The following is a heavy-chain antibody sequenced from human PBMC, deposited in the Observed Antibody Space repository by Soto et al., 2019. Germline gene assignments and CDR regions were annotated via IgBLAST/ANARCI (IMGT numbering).Heavy chain of an antibody. Sequence: QVQLVQSGAEVKKPGSSVKVSCKASGGTFSSYAISWVRQAPGQGLEWMGWLIPIFGTANYAQKFQGRVTITADESTSTAYMELSSLRSEDTAVYYCARGVGYCSSTSCPEDYYYYGMDVWGQGTTVTVSS. CDR1: GGTFSSYA. D-gene: IGHD2-2*01. CDR2: LIPIFGTA. CDR3: ARGVGYCSSTSCPEDYYYYGMDV. V-gene: IGHV1-69*01. J-gene: IGHJ6*02.